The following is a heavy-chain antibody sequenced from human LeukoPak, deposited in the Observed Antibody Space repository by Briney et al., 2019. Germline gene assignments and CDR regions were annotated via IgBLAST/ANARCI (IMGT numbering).Heavy chain of an antibody. D-gene: IGHD3-10*01. V-gene: IGHV3-30*18. CDR2: ISYDGSNK. Sequence: GRSLRLSCAPSGFTFSSYGMHWVRQAPGKGLEWVAVISYDGSNKYYAESVKGRFTISRDNSKNTLYLQMNSLRAEDTAVYYCAKDLRYYGSGSYLGFDYWGQGTLVTVSS. J-gene: IGHJ4*02. CDR3: AKDLRYYGSGSYLGFDY. CDR1: GFTFSSYG.